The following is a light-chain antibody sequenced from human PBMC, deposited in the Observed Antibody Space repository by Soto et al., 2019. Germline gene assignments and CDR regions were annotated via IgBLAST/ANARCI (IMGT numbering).Light chain of an antibody. J-gene: IGKJ4*01. CDR2: DTS. CDR1: QSLTSN. V-gene: IGKV3-15*01. Sequence: EILLTQSPVTLSVSPGARATLSCRASQSLTSNLAWYQQRPGQAPRLLIYDTSTRPTDVPARFSGSGSGTEFTLTIASLKSEDFAVYYYQQYKPGPRMLSFGGGTRVE. CDR3: QQYKPGPRMLS.